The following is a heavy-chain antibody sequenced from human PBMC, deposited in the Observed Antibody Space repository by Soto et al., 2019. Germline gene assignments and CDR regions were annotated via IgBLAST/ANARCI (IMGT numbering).Heavy chain of an antibody. V-gene: IGHV3-23*01. Sequence: GGSLRLSCAASGFTFSSYAMSWVRQAPGKGLEWVSAISGSGGSTYYADSVKGRFTISRDNSKNTLYLQMNSLRAEDTAVYYCAKAQEMVYAVTPYYFDYWGQGTLVTVSS. CDR2: ISGSGGST. D-gene: IGHD2-8*01. J-gene: IGHJ4*02. CDR3: AKAQEMVYAVTPYYFDY. CDR1: GFTFSSYA.